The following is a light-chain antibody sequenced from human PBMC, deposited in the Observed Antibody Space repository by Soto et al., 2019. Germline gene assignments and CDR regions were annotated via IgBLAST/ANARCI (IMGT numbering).Light chain of an antibody. V-gene: IGKV3-15*01. CDR3: QQYNNWPYT. Sequence: EIVMTQSPATLSVSPGERATLSCRASQSVSSNLAWYQQKPGQAPRLLIYDASTKATGIPARFSGSGSGTEFTLTISSLQSEDFAVYCCQQYNNWPYTFGQGTKLEIK. J-gene: IGKJ2*01. CDR2: DAS. CDR1: QSVSSN.